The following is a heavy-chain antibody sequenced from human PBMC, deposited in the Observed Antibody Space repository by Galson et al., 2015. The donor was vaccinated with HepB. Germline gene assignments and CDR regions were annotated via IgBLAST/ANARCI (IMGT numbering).Heavy chain of an antibody. Sequence: SVKVSCKASGGTFSSYAISWVRQAPGQGLEWMGGIIPIFGTANYAQKFQGRVTITADESTSTAYMELSSLRSEDTAVYYCSTAAGINYYYYMDVWGKGTTVTVSS. CDR1: GGTFSSYA. V-gene: IGHV1-69*13. D-gene: IGHD6-13*01. CDR2: IIPIFGTA. J-gene: IGHJ6*03. CDR3: STAAGINYYYYMDV.